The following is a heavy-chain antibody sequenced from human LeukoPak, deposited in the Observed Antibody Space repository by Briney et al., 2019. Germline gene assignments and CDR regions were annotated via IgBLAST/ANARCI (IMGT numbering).Heavy chain of an antibody. CDR2: IYYSGST. V-gene: IGHV4-39*07. J-gene: IGHJ6*03. CDR3: ARTTEAHSWRTRYYDYYMDV. Sequence: SETLSLTCTVSGGSISSSSYYWGWIRQPPGKGLEWIGSIYYSGSTYYNPSVKSRVTISVDTSKNQFSLKLSSVTAADTAVYYCARTTEAHSWRTRYYDYYMDVWGKGTTVTVSS. CDR1: GGSISSSSYY. D-gene: IGHD6-13*01.